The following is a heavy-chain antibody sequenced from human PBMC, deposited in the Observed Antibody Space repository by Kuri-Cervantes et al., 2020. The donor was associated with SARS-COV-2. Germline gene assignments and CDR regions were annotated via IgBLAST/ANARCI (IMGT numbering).Heavy chain of an antibody. D-gene: IGHD2-2*01. CDR2: IIPIFGTA. CDR1: GGTFSSYA. V-gene: IGHV1-69*13. J-gene: IGHJ6*03. Sequence: SVKVSCKASGGTFSSYAISWVRQAPGQGLEWMGRIIPIFGTANYAQKFQGRVTITADESTSTAYMELSSLRSEDTAVYYCARASTYCSSTSCYDYYYMDVWGEGTTVTVSS. CDR3: ARASTYCSSTSCYDYYYMDV.